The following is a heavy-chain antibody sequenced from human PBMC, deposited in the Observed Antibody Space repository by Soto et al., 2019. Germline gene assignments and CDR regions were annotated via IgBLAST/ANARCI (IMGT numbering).Heavy chain of an antibody. CDR1: GGSISSYY. D-gene: IGHD3-10*02. CDR2: IYYSGST. V-gene: IGHV4-59*01. CDR3: ARIPKQYYYVAEYYYYYYMDV. J-gene: IGHJ6*03. Sequence: SETLSLTCTVSGGSISSYYWSWIRQPPGKGLEWIGYIYYSGSTNYNPSLKSRVTISVDTSKNQFSLKLSSVTAADTAVYYCARIPKQYYYVAEYYYYYYMDVWGKGTTVTVSS.